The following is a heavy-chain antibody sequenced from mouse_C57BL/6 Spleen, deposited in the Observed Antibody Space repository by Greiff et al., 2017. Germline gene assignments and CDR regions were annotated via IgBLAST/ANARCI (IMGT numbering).Heavy chain of an antibody. CDR3: ARDRGYDGYYDY. CDR2: INYDGSST. CDR1: GFTFSDYY. J-gene: IGHJ2*01. V-gene: IGHV5-16*01. Sequence: EVKLMESEGGLVQPGSSMKLSCTASGFTFSDYYMAWVRQVPEKGLEWAANINYDGSSTYYLDSLKSRFIISRDNAKNMLYLQMSSLKSEDTATYYCARDRGYDGYYDYWGQGTTLTVSS. D-gene: IGHD2-3*01.